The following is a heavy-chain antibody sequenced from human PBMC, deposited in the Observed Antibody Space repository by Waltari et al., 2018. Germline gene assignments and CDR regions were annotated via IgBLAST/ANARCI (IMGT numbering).Heavy chain of an antibody. CDR2: INAGNGNT. D-gene: IGHD3-22*01. CDR1: GYTFTSYS. CDR3: ARDPQYYYDSSGYYNWFDP. V-gene: IGHV1-3*01. J-gene: IGHJ5*02. Sequence: QVQLVQSGAEVKKPGASVKVSCKASGYTFTSYSMHWVRQAPGQRLEWMGWINAGNGNTKYSQKFQGRVTITRDTSASTAYMELSSLRSEDTAVYYCARDPQYYYDSSGYYNWFDPWGQGTLVTVSS.